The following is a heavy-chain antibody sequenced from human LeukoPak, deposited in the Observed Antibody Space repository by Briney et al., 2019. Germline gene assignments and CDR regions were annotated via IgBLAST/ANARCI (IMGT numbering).Heavy chain of an antibody. CDR3: ARWESYYGSGSYYGGDY. CDR2: IYSGGST. V-gene: IGHV3-53*01. D-gene: IGHD3-10*01. J-gene: IGHJ4*02. CDR1: GFTVSSNY. Sequence: GGSLRLSCAASGFTVSSNYMSWVRQAPGKGLEWVSVIYSGGSTYYADSVKGRFTISRDNSKNTPYLQMNSLRAEDTAVYYCARWESYYGSGSYYGGDYWGQGALVTVSS.